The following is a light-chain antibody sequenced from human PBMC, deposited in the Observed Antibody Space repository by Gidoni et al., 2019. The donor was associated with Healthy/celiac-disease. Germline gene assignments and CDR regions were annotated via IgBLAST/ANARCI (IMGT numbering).Light chain of an antibody. CDR3: AAWDDSLNGVV. Sequence: QSVLTQPPSASGTPGQRVTISCSGSSSNIGSNAVNWYQKLPGTAPKLLIYSNNQRPSGVPDRFSGSKSGTSASLAISGLQFEDEADYYCAAWDDSLNGVVFGGGTKLTVL. CDR2: SNN. CDR1: SSNIGSNA. J-gene: IGLJ2*01. V-gene: IGLV1-44*01.